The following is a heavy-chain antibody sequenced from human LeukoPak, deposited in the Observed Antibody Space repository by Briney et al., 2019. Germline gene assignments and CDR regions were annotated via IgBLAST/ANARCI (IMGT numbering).Heavy chain of an antibody. V-gene: IGHV3-53*01. D-gene: IGHD3-22*01. Sequence: GGSLRLSCAASGFTVSSNYMSWVRQAPGKGLEWVSVIYSGGSTYYADSVKGRFTISRDNSKNTLYLQMNSLRAEDTAVYYCARIYYYDSSLDPWGQGTLVTVSS. CDR2: IYSGGST. CDR3: ARIYYYDSSLDP. J-gene: IGHJ5*02. CDR1: GFTVSSNY.